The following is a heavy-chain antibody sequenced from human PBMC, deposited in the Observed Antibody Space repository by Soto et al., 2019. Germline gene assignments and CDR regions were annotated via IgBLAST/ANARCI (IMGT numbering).Heavy chain of an antibody. D-gene: IGHD3-3*01. J-gene: IGHJ4*02. CDR3: ATPALRFLEWLPLY. CDR2: FDPEDGET. Sequence: ASVKVSCKVSGYTLTELSMHWVRQAPGKGLEWMGGFDPEDGETIYAQKFQGRVTMTEDTSTDTAYMELSSLRSEDTAVYYCATPALRFLEWLPLYWGQGTLVTVSS. V-gene: IGHV1-24*01. CDR1: GYTLTELS.